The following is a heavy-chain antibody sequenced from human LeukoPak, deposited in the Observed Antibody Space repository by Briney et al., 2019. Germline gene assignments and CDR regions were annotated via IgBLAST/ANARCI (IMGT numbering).Heavy chain of an antibody. V-gene: IGHV3-53*04. Sequence: GGSLRLSCAASGFTVTNNYMNWVRQAPGKGLEWVSVIYSDGSTFYSDSVKGRFTISRHNSKNIVYLQMNSLRTEDTAVYYCAKDLTNGWGTFDYWGQGTLVTLSS. CDR2: IYSDGST. CDR3: AKDLTNGWGTFDY. J-gene: IGHJ4*02. CDR1: GFTVTNNY. D-gene: IGHD3-16*01.